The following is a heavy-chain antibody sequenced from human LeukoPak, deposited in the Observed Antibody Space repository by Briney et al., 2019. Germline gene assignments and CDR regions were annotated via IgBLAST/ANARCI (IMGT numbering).Heavy chain of an antibody. CDR1: GFTFISYW. V-gene: IGHV3-74*01. CDR3: ARVAGGTTFDY. CDR2: INTDGSTT. D-gene: IGHD6-13*01. Sequence: GGPLRLSCAASGFTFISYWMHWVRQAPGKGLVWFSRINTDGSTTTYADSVKGRFTISRDTAKNTLYLQMNSLRAEDTAVYYCARVAGGTTFDYWGQGALVTVSS. J-gene: IGHJ4*02.